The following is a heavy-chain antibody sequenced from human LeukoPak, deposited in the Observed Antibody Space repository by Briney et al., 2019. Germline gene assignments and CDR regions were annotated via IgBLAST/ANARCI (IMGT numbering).Heavy chain of an antibody. J-gene: IGHJ6*02. D-gene: IGHD2-2*01. CDR1: GYTFTSYA. CDR3: ARERYCSSTSCYPLRYYYYGMDV. CDR2: INAGNGNT. V-gene: IGHV1-3*01. Sequence: ASVKVSCKASGYTFTSYAMHWVRQAPGQRLEWMGWINAGNGNTKYSQRFQGRVTITRDTSASTAYMELSSLRSEDTAVYYCARERYCSSTSCYPLRYYYYGMDVWGQGTTVTVSS.